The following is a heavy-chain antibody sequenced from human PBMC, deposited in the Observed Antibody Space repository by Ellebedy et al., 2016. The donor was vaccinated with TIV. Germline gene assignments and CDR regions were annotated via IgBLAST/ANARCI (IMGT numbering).Heavy chain of an antibody. CDR3: ARERNPIPPPNAFDI. V-gene: IGHV1-46*01. D-gene: IGHD1-14*01. CDR2: INPSGGST. CDR1: GYTFTSYY. Sequence: AASVKVSCKASGYTFTSYYMHWVRQAPGQGLEWMGIINPSGGSTSYAQKFQGRVTMTRDTSTSTVYMELSSLRSEDTAVYYCARERNPIPPPNAFDIWGQGTMVTVSS. J-gene: IGHJ3*02.